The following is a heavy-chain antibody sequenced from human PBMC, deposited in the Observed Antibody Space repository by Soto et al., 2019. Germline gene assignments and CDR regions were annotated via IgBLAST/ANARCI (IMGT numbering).Heavy chain of an antibody. V-gene: IGHV4-30-4*01. CDR1: GGSISSGDYY. CDR3: ARGRRSHWFDP. Sequence: PSETLSLTCTVSGGSISSGDYYWSWIRQPPGKGLEWIGYIYYSGSTYYNPSLKSRVTISVDTSKNQFSLKLSSVTAADTAVYYCARGRRSHWFDPWGQGTLVTVSS. J-gene: IGHJ5*02. CDR2: IYYSGST.